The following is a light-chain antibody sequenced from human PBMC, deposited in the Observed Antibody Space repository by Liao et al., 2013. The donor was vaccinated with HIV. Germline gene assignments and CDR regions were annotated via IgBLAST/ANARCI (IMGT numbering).Light chain of an antibody. CDR1: KLGDKY. V-gene: IGLV3-1*01. Sequence: SYELNQPPSVSVSPGQTASVTCSGDKLGDKYVSWYQQRPGQSPVLVIYEDTKRPSGIPQRFSGSNSGNTATLTISGTQTLDEADYYCQAWDNYSWVFGGGTKVTV. CDR2: EDT. J-gene: IGLJ3*02. CDR3: QAWDNYSWV.